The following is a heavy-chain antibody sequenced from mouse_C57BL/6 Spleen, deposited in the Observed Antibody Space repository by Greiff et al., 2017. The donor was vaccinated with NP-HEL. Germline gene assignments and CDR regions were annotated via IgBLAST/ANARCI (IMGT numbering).Heavy chain of an antibody. V-gene: IGHV3-1*01. CDR1: GYSITSGYD. CDR2: ISYSGST. CDR3: ARDQGYYGSSYDWYFDV. J-gene: IGHJ1*03. Sequence: VQLQQSGPGMVKPSQSLSLTCTVTGYSITSGYDWHWIRHFPGNKLEWMGYISYSGSTNYNPSLKSRISITHDTSKNHFFLKLNSVTTEDTATYYCARDQGYYGSSYDWYFDVWGTGTTVTVSS. D-gene: IGHD1-1*01.